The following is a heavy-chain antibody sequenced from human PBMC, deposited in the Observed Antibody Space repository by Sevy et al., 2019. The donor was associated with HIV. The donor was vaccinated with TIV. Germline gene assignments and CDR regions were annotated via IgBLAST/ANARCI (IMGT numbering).Heavy chain of an antibody. V-gene: IGHV4-59*01. CDR3: ASEGPSYYDRSGYYRFYY. CDR1: GGSISSYY. J-gene: IGHJ4*02. D-gene: IGHD3-22*01. CDR2: FYYSGKN. Sequence: SETLSLTCSVSGGSISSYYWSWIRQPPGKGLEWIGSFYYSGKNIYSPSLKSRVTISVDTSKNQFSLKLRSVTAADTAVYYCASEGPSYYDRSGYYRFYYWGQGTLVTVSS.